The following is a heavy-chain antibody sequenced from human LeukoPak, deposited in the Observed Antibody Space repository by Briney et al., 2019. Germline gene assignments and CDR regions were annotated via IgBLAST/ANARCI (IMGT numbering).Heavy chain of an antibody. CDR2: IYTSGST. Sequence: GRIYTSGSTNYNPSLKSRVTISVDTSKNQFSLKLSSVTAADTAVYYCAREAAYDSSGLDYWGQGTLVTVSS. J-gene: IGHJ4*02. CDR3: AREAAYDSSGLDY. D-gene: IGHD3-22*01. V-gene: IGHV4-61*02.